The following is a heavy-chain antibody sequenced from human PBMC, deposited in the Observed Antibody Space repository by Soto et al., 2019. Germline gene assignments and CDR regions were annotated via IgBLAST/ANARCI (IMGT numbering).Heavy chain of an antibody. D-gene: IGHD6-13*01. V-gene: IGHV3-9*01. CDR3: VKDESINWYSGHFRH. CDR2: INWHSGSI. Sequence: EVQLVESGGGLVQPGRSLRLSCAASGFTFDDYAMHWVRQVPGKGLEWVSGINWHSGSIGYADSVKGRFAISRDNAKNSLHLQMHSLRAEDTAFYYCVKDESINWYSGHFRHWGQGTLVTVSS. CDR1: GFTFDDYA. J-gene: IGHJ1*01.